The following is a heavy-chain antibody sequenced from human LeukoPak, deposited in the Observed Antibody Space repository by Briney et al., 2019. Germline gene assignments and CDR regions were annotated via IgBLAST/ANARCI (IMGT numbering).Heavy chain of an antibody. CDR2: IWYDGSNK. CDR1: GFTFSSYG. CDR3: AKADKWLVPAS. D-gene: IGHD6-19*01. Sequence: GGSLRLSCAASGFTFSSYGMHWVRQAPGKGLESVAVIWYDGSNKYYADSVKGRFTISRDNSKNTLYLQMNSLRAEDTAVYYCAKADKWLVPASWGQGTLVTVSS. J-gene: IGHJ5*02. V-gene: IGHV3-33*06.